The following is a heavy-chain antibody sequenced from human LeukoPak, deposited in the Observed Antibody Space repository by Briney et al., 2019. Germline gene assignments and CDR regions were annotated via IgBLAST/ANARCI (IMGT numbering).Heavy chain of an antibody. CDR2: ISAYNGNT. CDR3: ARDHPHIVVVTAIRSYYYYGMDV. D-gene: IGHD2-21*02. Sequence: ASVKVSCKASGYTFTSYGISWVRQAPGQGLEWMGWISAYNGNTNYAQKLQGRVTTTTDTSTSTAYMELRSLRSDDTAVYYCARDHPHIVVVTAIRSYYYYGMDVWGQGTTVTVSS. CDR1: GYTFTSYG. J-gene: IGHJ6*02. V-gene: IGHV1-18*01.